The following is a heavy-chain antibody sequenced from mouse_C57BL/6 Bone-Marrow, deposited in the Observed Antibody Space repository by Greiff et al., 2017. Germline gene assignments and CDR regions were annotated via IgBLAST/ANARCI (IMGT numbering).Heavy chain of an antibody. CDR2: ISDGGSYT. CDR3: AREDESSDV. J-gene: IGHJ1*03. CDR1: GFTFSSYA. Sequence: EVMLVESGGGLVKPGGSLKLSCAASGFTFSSYAMSWVRQTPEKRLEWVATISDGGSYTYYPDNVKGRFTISRDNAKNNLYLQMSHLKSEDTAMYYCAREDESSDVWGTGTTVTVSS. V-gene: IGHV5-4*01.